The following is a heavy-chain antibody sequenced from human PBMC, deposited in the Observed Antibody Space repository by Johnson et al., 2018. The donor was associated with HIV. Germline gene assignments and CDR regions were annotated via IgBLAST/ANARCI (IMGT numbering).Heavy chain of an antibody. CDR2: IKQDGSEK. J-gene: IGHJ3*02. Sequence: EQLVESGGGVVQPGRSLRLSCAASGFTFSSYWMTWVRQAPGKGLEWVANIKQDGSEKYYVDSVKGRFTISRDNAKNSLYLQINSLRAEDTAVYYCARGRYSSSGSMGEIDAFDIWGQGTMVTVSS. CDR3: ARGRYSSSGSMGEIDAFDI. V-gene: IGHV3-7*02. D-gene: IGHD6-19*01. CDR1: GFTFSSYW.